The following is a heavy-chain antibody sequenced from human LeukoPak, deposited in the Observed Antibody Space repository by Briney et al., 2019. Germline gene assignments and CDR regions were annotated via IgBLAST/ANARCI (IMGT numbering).Heavy chain of an antibody. Sequence: PGGSLRLSCAAPGFTFSSYDMHWVRQAPGKGLEWVAVIWYDGSNINYGDSVKGRFAISRDNSRNTLYLQMNSLRAEDTALYYCAREPTTLNGYSVSRRHHYFDHWGQGALVIVSS. CDR2: IWYDGSNI. CDR1: GFTFSSYD. V-gene: IGHV3-33*01. D-gene: IGHD5-24*01. CDR3: AREPTTLNGYSVSRRHHYFDH. J-gene: IGHJ4*02.